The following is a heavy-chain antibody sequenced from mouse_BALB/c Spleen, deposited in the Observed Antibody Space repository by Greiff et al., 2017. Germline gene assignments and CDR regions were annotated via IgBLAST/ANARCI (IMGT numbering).Heavy chain of an antibody. Sequence: EVNVVESGGGLVQPGGSRKLSCAASGFTFSSFGMHWVRQAPEKGLEWVAYISSGSSTIYYADTVKGRFTISRDNPKNTLFLQMTSLRSEDTAMYYCARLATVAYFDYWGQGTTLTVSS. D-gene: IGHD1-1*01. V-gene: IGHV5-17*02. CDR3: ARLATVAYFDY. CDR1: GFTFSSFG. CDR2: ISSGSSTI. J-gene: IGHJ2*01.